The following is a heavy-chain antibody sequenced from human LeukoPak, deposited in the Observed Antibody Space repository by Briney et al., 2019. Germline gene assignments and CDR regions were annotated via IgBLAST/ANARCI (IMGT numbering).Heavy chain of an antibody. D-gene: IGHD4-17*01. CDR2: ISSSSSYI. J-gene: IGHJ4*02. Sequence: PGGSLRLSCAASGFTFSSYSMNWVRQAPGKGLEWVSSISSSSSYIYYADSVKGRFTISRDNAKNTLYLQMNSLRAEDTAVYYCASRPRFGRSGDYEYYFDYWGQGTLVTVSS. CDR1: GFTFSSYS. V-gene: IGHV3-21*04. CDR3: ASRPRFGRSGDYEYYFDY.